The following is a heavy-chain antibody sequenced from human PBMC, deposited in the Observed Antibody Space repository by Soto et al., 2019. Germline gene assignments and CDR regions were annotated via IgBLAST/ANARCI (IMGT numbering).Heavy chain of an antibody. CDR3: ARDRYDFWSGFQYFQH. J-gene: IGHJ1*01. V-gene: IGHV3-30-3*01. Sequence: QPGGSLRLSCAASGFTFSSYAMHWVRQAPGKGLEWVAVISYDGSNKYYADSVKGRFTISRDNSKNTLYLQMNSLRAEDTAVYYCARDRYDFWSGFQYFQHWGQGTLVTVSS. CDR1: GFTFSSYA. CDR2: ISYDGSNK. D-gene: IGHD3-3*01.